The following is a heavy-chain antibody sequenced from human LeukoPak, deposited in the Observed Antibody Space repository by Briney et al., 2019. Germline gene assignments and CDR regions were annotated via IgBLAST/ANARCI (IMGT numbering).Heavy chain of an antibody. CDR1: GFTFSSYE. V-gene: IGHV3-48*03. Sequence: GGSLRLSCAASGFTFSSYEMNWVRQAPGKGLEWVSYISSSGSTIYYADSVKGRFTISRDNAKNPLYLQMNRLRAEDTAVYFCVRVTTNGYFDYWGQGSLVTVSS. CDR3: VRVTTNGYFDY. D-gene: IGHD1-1*01. J-gene: IGHJ4*02. CDR2: ISSSGSTI.